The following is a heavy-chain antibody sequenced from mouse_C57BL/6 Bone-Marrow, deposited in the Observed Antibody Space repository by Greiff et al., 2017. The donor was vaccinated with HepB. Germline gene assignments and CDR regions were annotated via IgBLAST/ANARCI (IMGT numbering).Heavy chain of an antibody. J-gene: IGHJ4*01. D-gene: IGHD6-1*01. CDR2: IYPRSGNT. CDR3: ASELNPYAMDY. V-gene: IGHV1-81*01. Sequence: QVHVKQSGAELARPGASVKLSCKASGYTFTSYGISWVKQRTGQGLEWIGEIYPRSGNTYYNEKFKGKATLTADKSSSTAYMELRSLTSEDSAVYFCASELNPYAMDYWGQGTSVTVSS. CDR1: GYTFTSYG.